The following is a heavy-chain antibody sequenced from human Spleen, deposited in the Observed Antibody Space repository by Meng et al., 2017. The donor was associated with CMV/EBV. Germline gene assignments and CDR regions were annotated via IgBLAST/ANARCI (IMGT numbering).Heavy chain of an antibody. J-gene: IGHJ4*02. CDR2: ISSSGSTI. CDR1: GFTFSSYE. V-gene: IGHV3-48*03. D-gene: IGHD4-17*01. Sequence: GGSLRLSCAASGFTFSSYEMNWVRQAPGKGLEWVSYISSSGSTIYYADSVKGRFTISRDNAKNSLYLQMNSLRAEDTAVYYCAGPLRTTVTTRWFFDYWGQGTLVTVSS. CDR3: AGPLRTTVTTRWFFDY.